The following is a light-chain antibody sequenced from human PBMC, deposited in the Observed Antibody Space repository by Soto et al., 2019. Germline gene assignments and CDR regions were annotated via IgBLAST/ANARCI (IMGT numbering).Light chain of an antibody. V-gene: IGLV1-51*01. CDR2: DNN. J-gene: IGLJ7*01. CDR1: SSNIGNNY. CDR3: ATWDSSLSAWL. Sequence: QSVLTQPPSVSAAPGQKVTISCSSGSSNIGNNYVSWYQQVAGTTPKLLIFDNNKRPSGIPDRFSGSKSGTSATLGIAGLQTGDAADYYCATWDSSLSAWLFGGGTQLTVL.